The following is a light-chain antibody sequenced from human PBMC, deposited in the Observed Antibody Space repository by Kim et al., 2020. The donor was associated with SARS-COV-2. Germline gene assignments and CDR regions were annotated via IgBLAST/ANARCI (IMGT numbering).Light chain of an antibody. V-gene: IGKV1-39*01. CDR3: QQSYNVPLT. CDR1: QSVSTF. Sequence: ASVGDSVTITCRASQSVSTFVNWHQQKPGKAPKVLIETTSTLQSGVSSRFSGSGSGTDFTLTINNLQPDDFATYYYQQSYNVPLTFGGGTKVDIK. J-gene: IGKJ4*01. CDR2: TTS.